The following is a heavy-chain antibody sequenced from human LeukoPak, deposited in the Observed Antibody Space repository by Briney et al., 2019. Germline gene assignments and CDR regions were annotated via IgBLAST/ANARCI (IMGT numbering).Heavy chain of an antibody. Sequence: SETLSLTCTVSGDSISRYYWSWIRQPAGKGLEWIGRIYNGGIITYNPSLKSRVTVSIDTSNNQFSLRLRFVTAADTAVYYCARDSGTTGEVKFDPWGQGTLVTVSS. CDR3: ARDSGTTGEVKFDP. CDR2: IYNGGII. CDR1: GDSISRYY. D-gene: IGHD3-10*01. V-gene: IGHV4-4*07. J-gene: IGHJ5*02.